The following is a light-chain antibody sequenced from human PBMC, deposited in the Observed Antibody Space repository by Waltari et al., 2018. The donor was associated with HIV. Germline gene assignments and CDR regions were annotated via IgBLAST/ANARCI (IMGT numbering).Light chain of an antibody. CDR2: EDN. J-gene: IGLJ3*02. CDR3: QSSDSSNWV. Sequence: NFMLTQPHSVSGSPGKTVTISCTRSSGSIAANYVQWYQQRPGSAPTTVIYEDNQRPSGVPDRVSGSIDSSSNSASLIISGLKTEDEADYYCQSSDSSNWVFGGGTKVTVL. V-gene: IGLV6-57*03. CDR1: SGSIAANY.